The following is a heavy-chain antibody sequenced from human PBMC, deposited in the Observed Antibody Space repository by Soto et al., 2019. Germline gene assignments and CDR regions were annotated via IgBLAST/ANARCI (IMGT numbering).Heavy chain of an antibody. CDR1: GYSFSTYG. CDR3: ASDIIRSSAKCYNPF. CDR2: ISAFNGHT. V-gene: IGHV1-18*01. J-gene: IGHJ4*02. Sequence: LVQSGTQVKKPGASVRVSCETFGYSFSTYGLSWVRQAPGQGLEWMGWISAFNGHTRYAQKVRGRIILTTDTTTSTGYMELRNLRSDDTAIYYCASDIIRSSAKCYNPFWGQGTLVTVSS. D-gene: IGHD1-1*01.